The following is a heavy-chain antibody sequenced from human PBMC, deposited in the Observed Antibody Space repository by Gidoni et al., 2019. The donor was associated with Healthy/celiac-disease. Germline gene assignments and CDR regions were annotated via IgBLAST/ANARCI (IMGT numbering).Heavy chain of an antibody. V-gene: IGHV1-2*02. Sequence: QVQLVQSGAEVTKPGASVTVVSKASGYTFTGSYMHWLRQAPGQGLEWMRWINPNSGGTNYAQKFQGRVTMTRDTSISTAYMELSRLRSDDTAVYYCARDHGDSSGYNLDYWGQGTLVTVSS. CDR3: ARDHGDSSGYNLDY. CDR1: GYTFTGSY. CDR2: INPNSGGT. D-gene: IGHD3-22*01. J-gene: IGHJ4*02.